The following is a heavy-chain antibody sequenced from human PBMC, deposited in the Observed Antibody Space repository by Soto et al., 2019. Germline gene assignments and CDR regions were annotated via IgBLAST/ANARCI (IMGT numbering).Heavy chain of an antibody. Sequence: SVKVSCKASGGTFSSYAISWVRQAPGQGLEWMGGIIPIFGTANYAQKFQGRVTITADKSTSTAYMELSSLRSEDTAVYYCASVPDGGYSYGCFDYWGQGTLVTVSS. CDR2: IIPIFGTA. J-gene: IGHJ4*02. CDR3: ASVPDGGYSYGCFDY. V-gene: IGHV1-69*06. D-gene: IGHD5-18*01. CDR1: GGTFSSYA.